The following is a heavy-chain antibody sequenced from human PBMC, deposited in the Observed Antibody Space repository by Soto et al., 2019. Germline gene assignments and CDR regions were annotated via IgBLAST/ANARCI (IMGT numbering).Heavy chain of an antibody. J-gene: IGHJ4*02. V-gene: IGHV3-23*01. Sequence: AGGSLRLSCAASGFTFSSYAMSWVRQAPGKGLEWVSGISGSGGSTYYADSVKGRFTISRDNSKNTLYLQMNSLRAEDTAVYYCAKGEWELLGYWGQGTLVTVSS. CDR2: ISGSGGST. CDR3: AKGEWELLGY. D-gene: IGHD1-26*01. CDR1: GFTFSSYA.